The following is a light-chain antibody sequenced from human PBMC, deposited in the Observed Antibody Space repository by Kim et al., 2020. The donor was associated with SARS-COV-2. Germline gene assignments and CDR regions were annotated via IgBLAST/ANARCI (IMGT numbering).Light chain of an antibody. CDR1: RSMSRW. V-gene: IGKV1-5*03. CDR2: RAT. J-gene: IGKJ2*01. CDR3: QQYNSYIDYS. Sequence: SVGDSVTITCRASRSMSRWLAWYQQKPGKAPKLLIYRATTLFTGVPSRFSGSGSGTDFTLTITTLQPEDFATYYCQQYNSYIDYSFGQGTKLEI.